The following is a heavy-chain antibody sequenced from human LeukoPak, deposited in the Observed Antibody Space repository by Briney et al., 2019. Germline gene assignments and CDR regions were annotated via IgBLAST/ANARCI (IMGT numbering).Heavy chain of an antibody. CDR1: GGSISSYY. J-gene: IGHJ6*03. V-gene: IGHV3-20*04. Sequence: PSETLSLTCTVSGGSISSYYWSWFRQAPGKGLEWVSGINWNGGSTGYADSVKGRFTISRDNAKNSLYLQMNSLRAEDTAVYYCARVWKQIAVGTYYYMDVWGKGTTVTVSS. CDR2: INWNGGST. D-gene: IGHD6-19*01. CDR3: ARVWKQIAVGTYYYMDV.